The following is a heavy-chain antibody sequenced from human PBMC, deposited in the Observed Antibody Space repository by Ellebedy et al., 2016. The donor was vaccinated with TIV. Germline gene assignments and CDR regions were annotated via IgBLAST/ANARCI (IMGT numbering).Heavy chain of an antibody. CDR1: GYSFTSYP. CDR3: ARGTSNWFDA. V-gene: IGHV1-3*04. J-gene: IGHJ5*02. Sequence: AASVKVSCKSSGYSFTSYPTHWVRQAPGQSLEWMGWINTVHDNTRHLQKFQGRVAFTRDSSAGVAYMELSGLTSDDTALYFCARGTSNWFDAWGQGTLVTVSS. CDR2: INTVHDNT.